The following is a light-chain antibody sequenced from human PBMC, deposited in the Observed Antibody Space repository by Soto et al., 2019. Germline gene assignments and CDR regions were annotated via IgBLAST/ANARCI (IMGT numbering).Light chain of an antibody. J-gene: IGKJ4*01. V-gene: IGKV1-5*03. Sequence: DIQMTQSPSTLSASVGDRFTITCRASQSISSWLAWYQQKPGRAPKLLIYKASSLESGVPSRFSGSGSGTEFTLTISSLQSEDCAIYYCQQYHTWPITFGGGTKVDIK. CDR3: QQYHTWPIT. CDR2: KAS. CDR1: QSISSW.